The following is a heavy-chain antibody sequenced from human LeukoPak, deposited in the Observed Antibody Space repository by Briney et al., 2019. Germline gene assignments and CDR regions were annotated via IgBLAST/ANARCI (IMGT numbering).Heavy chain of an antibody. CDR2: IYTSGST. Sequence: SETLSLTCTVSGGSISSYYWSWIRQPAGKGLEWIGRIYTSGSTNYNPSLKSRVTMSADTSKNQFSLKLSSVTAADTAVYYCARDANNYYDSSGLDYWGQGTLVTVSS. V-gene: IGHV4-4*07. CDR3: ARDANNYYDSSGLDY. D-gene: IGHD3-22*01. CDR1: GGSISSYY. J-gene: IGHJ4*02.